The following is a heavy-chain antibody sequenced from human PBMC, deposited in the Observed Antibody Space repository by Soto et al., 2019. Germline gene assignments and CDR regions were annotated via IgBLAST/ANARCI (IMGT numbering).Heavy chain of an antibody. CDR1: GGTFSSYA. J-gene: IGHJ6*02. D-gene: IGHD6-13*01. V-gene: IGHV1-69*01. CDR3: SRSQGTSISLEIYYHYYYGMDV. CDR2: IIPISETT. Sequence: QVQLMQSGAEVKKPGSSVKVSCKASGGTFSSYAISWVRQAPGQGLEWMGGIIPISETTNYAQKFQGRVTITADESTSTADMELSSMRSEDTAVYYCSRSQGTSISLEIYYHYYYGMDVWGQVTTVTVSS.